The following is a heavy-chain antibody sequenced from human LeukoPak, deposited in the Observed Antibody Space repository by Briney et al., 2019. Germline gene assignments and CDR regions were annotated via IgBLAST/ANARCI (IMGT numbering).Heavy chain of an antibody. Sequence: ASAKVSCKASGYTFTSYGISWVRQAPGQGLEWMGWISAYNGNTNYAQKLQGRVTMTTDTSTSTAYMELRSLRSDDTAVYYCARSEYSTRHFDPWGQGTLVTVSS. V-gene: IGHV1-18*01. CDR3: ARSEYSTRHFDP. J-gene: IGHJ5*02. CDR1: GYTFTSYG. D-gene: IGHD6-6*01. CDR2: ISAYNGNT.